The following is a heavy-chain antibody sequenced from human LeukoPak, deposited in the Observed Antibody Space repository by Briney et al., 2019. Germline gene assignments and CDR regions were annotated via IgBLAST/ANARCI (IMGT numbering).Heavy chain of an antibody. V-gene: IGHV1-18*01. D-gene: IGHD2-2*01. CDR1: GYSFSHYG. J-gene: IGHJ5*02. CDR3: ARDTRPFIVVVPGPFDP. Sequence: GASVKVSCKASGYSFSHYGISWVRQAPGQGLEWMGWISAYNGNTNYAQKLQGRVTMTTDTSTSTAYMELRSLRSDDTAVYYCARDTRPFIVVVPGPFDPWGQGTLVTVSS. CDR2: ISAYNGNT.